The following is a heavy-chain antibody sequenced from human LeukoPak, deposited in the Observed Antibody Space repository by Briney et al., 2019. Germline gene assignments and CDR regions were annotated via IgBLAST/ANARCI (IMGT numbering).Heavy chain of an antibody. CDR3: ARKGGEVVQFDY. D-gene: IGHD1-1*01. V-gene: IGHV4-34*01. J-gene: IGHJ4*02. CDR1: GGSFSGYY. Sequence: SETLSLTCAVYGGSFSGYYWSWIRQPPGKGLEWIGEINHSGSTNYNPSLKSRVTISVDTSKNQFSLKLSSVTAADTAVYYCARKGGEVVQFDYWGQGTLVTVSS. CDR2: INHSGST.